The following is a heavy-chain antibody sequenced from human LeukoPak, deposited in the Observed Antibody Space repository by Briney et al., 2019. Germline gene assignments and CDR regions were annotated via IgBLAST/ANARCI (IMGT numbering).Heavy chain of an antibody. V-gene: IGHV3-21*01. CDR2: ISSTSAYI. D-gene: IGHD3-22*01. CDR1: GFTFSTYF. CDR3: ARDESPRYYDNSDYYPDAFDI. Sequence: GGSVRLSCAASGFTFSTYFMNWVRQAPGRGLEWVSSISSTSAYIYYADSVEGRFTISRDNAKNSLYLQMNGLRAEDTAVYYCARDESPRYYDNSDYYPDAFDIWGRGTMVTVSS. J-gene: IGHJ3*02.